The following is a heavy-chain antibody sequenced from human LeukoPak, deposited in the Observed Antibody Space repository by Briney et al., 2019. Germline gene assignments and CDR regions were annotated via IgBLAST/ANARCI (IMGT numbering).Heavy chain of an antibody. J-gene: IGHJ4*02. D-gene: IGHD5-12*01. Sequence: GGSLRLSCAASGFTFSSYAMSWVRQAPGKGLEWVANIKRDGSEEHYVDSVKGRFTISRDNAKNSLYLQMNSLRVEDTAVYYCAKGFLGYVFFDHWGQGTLVTVSS. CDR1: GFTFSSYA. CDR2: IKRDGSEE. V-gene: IGHV3-7*01. CDR3: AKGFLGYVFFDH.